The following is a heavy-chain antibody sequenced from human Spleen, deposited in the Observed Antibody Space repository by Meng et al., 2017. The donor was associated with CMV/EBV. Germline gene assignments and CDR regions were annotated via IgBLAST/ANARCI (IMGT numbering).Heavy chain of an antibody. Sequence: QLQQWGVGLLKPSEALSLTCAVYGRSFSGYYWSWIRQPPGKGLEWIGEINHSGSTNYNPSLKSRVTISVDTSKNQFSLKLSSVTAADTAVYYCASRDIVATYFDYWGQGTLVTVSS. CDR1: GRSFSGYY. J-gene: IGHJ4*02. CDR3: ASRDIVATYFDY. CDR2: INHSGST. V-gene: IGHV4-34*01. D-gene: IGHD5-12*01.